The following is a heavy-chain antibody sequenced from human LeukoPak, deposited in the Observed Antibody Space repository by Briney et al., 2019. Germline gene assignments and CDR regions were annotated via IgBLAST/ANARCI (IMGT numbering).Heavy chain of an antibody. CDR3: ARDLLVGYDLWSGYYTGFDY. J-gene: IGHJ4*02. V-gene: IGHV6-1*01. CDR2: TYYRSKLYN. CDR1: GDSVSSNSAA. Sequence: SQTLSLTCALSGDSVSSNSAAWNWIRQSPSRGLEWLGRTYYRSKLYNDYAVSVKSRITINPDTSKNQFSLQLNSVTPEDTAVYYCARDLLVGYDLWSGYYTGFDYWGQGTLVTVSS. D-gene: IGHD3-3*01.